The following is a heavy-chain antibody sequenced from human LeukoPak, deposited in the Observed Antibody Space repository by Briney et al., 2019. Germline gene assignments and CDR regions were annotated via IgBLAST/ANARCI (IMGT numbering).Heavy chain of an antibody. J-gene: IGHJ6*03. CDR3: ARGQSPTGYYYYMDV. D-gene: IGHD4-17*01. V-gene: IGHV4-38-2*02. CDR2: IYYSGST. Sequence: SETLSLTCTVSGYSISSGYYWGWIRQPPGQGLEWIGYIYYSGSTNYNPSLKSRLTISVDTSKNQFSLKLNSVTAADTAVYYCARGQSPTGYYYYMDVWGIGTTVTVSS. CDR1: GYSISSGYY.